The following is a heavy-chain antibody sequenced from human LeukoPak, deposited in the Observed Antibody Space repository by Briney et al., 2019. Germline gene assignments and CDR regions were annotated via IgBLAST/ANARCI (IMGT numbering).Heavy chain of an antibody. CDR1: GGSINNSSYY. D-gene: IGHD1-26*01. CDR3: ARSRITDTWELLPNFDY. CDR2: IYYSGST. J-gene: IGHJ4*02. V-gene: IGHV4-61*01. Sequence: SETLSLTCSVSGGSINNSSYYWSWIRQPPGKGLEWIGYIYYSGSTNYNPSLKSRVTISVDTSKNQFSLKLSSVTAADTAVYYCARSRITDTWELLPNFDYWGQGTLVTVSS.